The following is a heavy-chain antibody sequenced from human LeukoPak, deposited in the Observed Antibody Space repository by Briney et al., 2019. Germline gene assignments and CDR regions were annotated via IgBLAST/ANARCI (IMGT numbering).Heavy chain of an antibody. J-gene: IGHJ4*02. CDR2: IYTSGST. Sequence: SETLSLTCAVYGGSFSGYYWSWLRQPPGRGLEWIGRIYTSGSTNYNPSLKSRVTISGDTSKNQFSLRLSSVTAADTAVYYCARASYSYDINGWVPFDYWGQGTLVTVSS. D-gene: IGHD3-22*01. V-gene: IGHV4-59*10. CDR3: ARASYSYDINGWVPFDY. CDR1: GGSFSGYY.